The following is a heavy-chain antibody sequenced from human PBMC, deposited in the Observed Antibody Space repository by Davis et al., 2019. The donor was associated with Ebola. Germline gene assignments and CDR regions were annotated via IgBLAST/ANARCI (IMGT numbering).Heavy chain of an antibody. J-gene: IGHJ4*02. CDR3: ARDYYDRSGYFPYFDS. CDR2: IYWDDDK. D-gene: IGHD3-22*01. V-gene: IGHV2-5*02. CDR1: GFSLSTSGVG. Sequence: SGPTLVKPTQTLTLTCTFSGFSLSTSGVGVGWIRQPPGKALEWLALIYWDDDKRYSPSLKSRLTITKDTSKNQVVLTMTNMDPVDTATYYCARDYYDRSGYFPYFDSWGQGTLVTVSS.